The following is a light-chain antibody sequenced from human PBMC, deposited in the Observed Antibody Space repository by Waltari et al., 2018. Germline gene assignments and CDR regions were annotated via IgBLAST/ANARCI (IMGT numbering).Light chain of an antibody. V-gene: IGKV3-15*01. CDR1: QSISSN. J-gene: IGKJ2*01. CDR3: QQFNSWPPFT. CDR2: DAS. Sequence: EIVMTQSPVTLSVSPGERATLSCRASQSISSNVAWYQQKPGQAPRLLIYDASTRATDIPARFSGSGSGTDFTLTISSLQSEDFAVYYCQQFNSWPPFTFGQGTKLEI.